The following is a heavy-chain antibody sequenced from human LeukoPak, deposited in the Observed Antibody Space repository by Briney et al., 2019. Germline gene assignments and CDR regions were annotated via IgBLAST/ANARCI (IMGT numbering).Heavy chain of an antibody. D-gene: IGHD5-12*01. Sequence: GGSLRLSCAASGFTFSSYAMSWVRQAPGKGLEWVSAISGSGVSTYYADSVKGRFTISRDNSKNTLYLQMNSLRAEDTAVYYCARTTEGYAGGPGYSYYYYMDVWGKGTTVTISS. CDR3: ARTTEGYAGGPGYSYYYYMDV. CDR2: ISGSGVST. J-gene: IGHJ6*03. V-gene: IGHV3-23*01. CDR1: GFTFSSYA.